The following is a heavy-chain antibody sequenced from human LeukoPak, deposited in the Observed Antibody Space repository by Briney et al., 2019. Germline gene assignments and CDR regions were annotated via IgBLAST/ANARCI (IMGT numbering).Heavy chain of an antibody. CDR3: EGDGEGVAISVDYWFDP. CDR1: GFTFTNYD. Sequence: ASVKVSCKASGFTFTNYDINWVRQATGQGLEWIGWMNPRNGNTGYAQKFQGRVTMTRDTSISTAYMELRSLRSEDTAVYYCEGDGEGVAISVDYWFDPWGQGTLVTVSS. CDR2: MNPRNGNT. D-gene: IGHD3-10*01. V-gene: IGHV1-8*01. J-gene: IGHJ5*02.